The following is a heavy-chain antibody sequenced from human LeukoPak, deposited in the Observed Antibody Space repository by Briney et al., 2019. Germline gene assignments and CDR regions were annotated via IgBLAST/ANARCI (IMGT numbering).Heavy chain of an antibody. J-gene: IGHJ6*02. V-gene: IGHV1-8*01. Sequence: ASVKVSCKASGYTFTSYDINWVRQATGQGLEWMGWMNPNSGNTGYAQKFQGRVTMTRNTSISTAYMELSSLRSEDTAVYYCARVAAVSGGMDVWGQGTTVTVSS. CDR3: ARVAAVSGGMDV. CDR1: GYTFTSYD. CDR2: MNPNSGNT. D-gene: IGHD6-13*01.